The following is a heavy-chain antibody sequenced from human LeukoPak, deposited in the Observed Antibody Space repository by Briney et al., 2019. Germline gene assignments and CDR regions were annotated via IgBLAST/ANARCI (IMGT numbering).Heavy chain of an antibody. CDR3: ARISRYSSSWYWGNSNY. D-gene: IGHD6-13*01. V-gene: IGHV1-18*01. CDR2: ISAYNGNT. J-gene: IGHJ4*02. CDR1: GYTFTSYG. Sequence: ASVKVSCKASGYTFTSYGISLVRQAPGQGLEWMGWISAYNGNTNYAQKLQGRVTMTTDTSTSTAYMELRSLRSDDTAVYYCARISRYSSSWYWGNSNYWGQGTLVTVSS.